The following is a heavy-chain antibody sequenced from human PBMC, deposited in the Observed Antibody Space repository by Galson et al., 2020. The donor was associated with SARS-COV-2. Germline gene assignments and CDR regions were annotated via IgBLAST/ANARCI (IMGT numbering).Heavy chain of an antibody. D-gene: IGHD3-16*01. CDR3: AREGVLVAGYFDL. J-gene: IGHJ2*01. V-gene: IGHV3-33*01. Sequence: GGSLRLSCAASGFTFSNFGMHWVRQAPGKGLEWVAVMWYDGSNKYHADSVKGRFTISRDNSKNTVYLQMNSLRAEDTAVYYCAREGVLVAGYFDLWGRGTLVTVSS. CDR2: MWYDGSNK. CDR1: GFTFSNFG.